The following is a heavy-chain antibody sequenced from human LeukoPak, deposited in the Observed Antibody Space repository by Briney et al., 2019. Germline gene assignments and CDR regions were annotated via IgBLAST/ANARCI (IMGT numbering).Heavy chain of an antibody. V-gene: IGHV3-43D*03. J-gene: IGHJ4*02. CDR1: GFTFDDYA. Sequence: GGSLRLSCAASGFTFDDYAMHWVRQAPGKGLEWVSLISWDGGSTYYADSVKGRFTTSRDNSKNSLYLQMNSLRAEDTALYYCALLSGSYPPHDFDYWGQGTLVTVSS. CDR3: ALLSGSYPPHDFDY. D-gene: IGHD3-10*01. CDR2: ISWDGGST.